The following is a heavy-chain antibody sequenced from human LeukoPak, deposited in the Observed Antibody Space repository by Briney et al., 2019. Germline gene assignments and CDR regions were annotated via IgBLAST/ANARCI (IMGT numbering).Heavy chain of an antibody. J-gene: IGHJ4*02. CDR1: GFTYSSHW. CDR2: IKEDGSEK. Sequence: GGSLRLSCAASGFTYSSHWMSWVRQAPGKGLDWVANIKEDGSEKYYVDAVKGRFTISRDNAKTSLCLQMNSLRAEDTAVYYCARDLSGIAGYTYGRGIDYWGQGTLVTVSS. CDR3: ARDLSGIAGYTYGRGIDY. D-gene: IGHD5-18*01. V-gene: IGHV3-7*01.